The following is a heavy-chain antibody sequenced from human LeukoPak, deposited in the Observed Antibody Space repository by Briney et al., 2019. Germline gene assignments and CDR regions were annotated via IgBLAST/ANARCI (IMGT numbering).Heavy chain of an antibody. CDR1: RFIFSNYG. J-gene: IGHJ6*02. CDR3: AKDLDWLLGNGMDV. Sequence: PGGSLRLSCAASRFIFSNYGMHWVRQAPGKGPEWVAVVSEDGRNKYYGDFVKGRFTISRDNSKNTLYLQMNSLTAEDTAVYYCAKDLDWLLGNGMDVWGQGTTVTVSS. CDR2: VSEDGRNK. V-gene: IGHV3-30*18. D-gene: IGHD3-9*01.